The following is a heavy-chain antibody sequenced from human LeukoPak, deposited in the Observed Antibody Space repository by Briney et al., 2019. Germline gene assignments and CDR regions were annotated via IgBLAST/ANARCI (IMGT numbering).Heavy chain of an antibody. D-gene: IGHD5-24*01. V-gene: IGHV4-34*01. CDR1: GGSFSGYY. Sequence: SETLSLTCAVYGGSFSGYYWSWIRQPPGKGLEWIWEINHSGSTNYNPSLKSRVTISVDTSKNQFSLKLSSVTAADTAVYYCARHVGMATGYYFDYWGQGTLVTVSS. J-gene: IGHJ4*02. CDR3: ARHVGMATGYYFDY. CDR2: INHSGST.